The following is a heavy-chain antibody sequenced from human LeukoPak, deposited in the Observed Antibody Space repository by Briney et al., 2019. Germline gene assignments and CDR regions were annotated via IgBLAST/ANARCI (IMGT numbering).Heavy chain of an antibody. CDR3: ASEYCSSTSCSTADAFDI. Sequence: GGSLRLSCAASGFTFSSYSMNWVRQAPGKGLEWVSYISSSSSTIYYADSVKGRFTISRDNAKNSLYLQMNSLRAEDTAVYYCASEYCSSTSCSTADAFDIWGQGTMVTVSS. J-gene: IGHJ3*02. CDR1: GFTFSSYS. D-gene: IGHD2-2*01. CDR2: ISSSSSTI. V-gene: IGHV3-48*01.